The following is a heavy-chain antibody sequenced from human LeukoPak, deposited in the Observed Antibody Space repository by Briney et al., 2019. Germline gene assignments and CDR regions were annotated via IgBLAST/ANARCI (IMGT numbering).Heavy chain of an antibody. V-gene: IGHV1-2*02. D-gene: IGHD6-13*01. Sequence: ASVKVSCKASGYTFTGYYMHWVRQAPGQGLEWMGWINPNSGGTNYAQKFQGRVTMTRDTSISTAYMELSRLRSDDTAVYYCANPRDSSSWYDYWGQGTLVTVSS. CDR3: ANPRDSSSWYDY. J-gene: IGHJ4*02. CDR1: GYTFTGYY. CDR2: INPNSGGT.